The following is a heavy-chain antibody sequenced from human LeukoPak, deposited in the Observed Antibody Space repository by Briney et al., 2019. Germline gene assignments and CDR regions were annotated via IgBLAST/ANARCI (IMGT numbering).Heavy chain of an antibody. CDR3: TTASLTAGYYYYYYGMDV. J-gene: IGHJ6*04. Sequence: GGSLRLSCAASGFTFSNAWMSWVRQAPGKGLEWVGRIKSKTDGGTTDYAAPVKGRFTISRDDSKNTLYLQMNSLKTEDTAVYYCTTASLTAGYYYYYYGMDVWGKGTTVTVSS. CDR2: IKSKTDGGTT. CDR1: GFTFSNAW. V-gene: IGHV3-15*01. D-gene: IGHD5-12*01.